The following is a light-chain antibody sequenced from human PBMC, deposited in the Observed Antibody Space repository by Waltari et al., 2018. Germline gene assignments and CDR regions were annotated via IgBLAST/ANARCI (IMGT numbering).Light chain of an antibody. CDR3: SSYAGTNNLL. CDR2: GVT. Sequence: QSALTQTPSASGSPGQSVPISCTGTSSDVGRYDYVSWYQHHPGKAPKLLIYGVTKRPSGGPDRFSGSKSGNTASLTISGLQTDDEAHYYCSSYAGTNNLLFGGGTKVTVL. V-gene: IGLV2-8*01. CDR1: SSDVGRYDY. J-gene: IGLJ2*01.